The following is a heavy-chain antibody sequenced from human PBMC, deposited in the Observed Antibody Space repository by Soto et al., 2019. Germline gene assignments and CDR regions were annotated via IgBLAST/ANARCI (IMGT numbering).Heavy chain of an antibody. D-gene: IGHD1-1*01. CDR1: GYMFPSYG. V-gene: IGHV1-18*04. CDR2: ISTYNGKT. Sequence: ASVKVSCKTSGYMFPSYGISWVRQAPGQGLEWMGWISTYNGKTKYAQGLQGRVTMTTDTATTTAYMELRSLRSDDTAVYYCARSTTVGTPPSDNWGQGTLVTVSS. J-gene: IGHJ4*02. CDR3: ARSTTVGTPPSDN.